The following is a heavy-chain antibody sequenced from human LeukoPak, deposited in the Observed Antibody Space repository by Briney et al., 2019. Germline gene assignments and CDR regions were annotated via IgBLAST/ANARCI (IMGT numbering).Heavy chain of an antibody. CDR3: ARGKAEYFEH. J-gene: IGHJ1*01. V-gene: IGHV4-30-4*01. Sequence: SETLSLTCTVSGGSISSGDYYWGWIRQPPGKGLEWIGYIYYSGSTYYNPSLKSRATISVDTSKNQFSLKLSSVTAADTAVYYCARGKAEYFEHWGQGTLVTVSS. CDR1: GGSISSGDYY. CDR2: IYYSGST.